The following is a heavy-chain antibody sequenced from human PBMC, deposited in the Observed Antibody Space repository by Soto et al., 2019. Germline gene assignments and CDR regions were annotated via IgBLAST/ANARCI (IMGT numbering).Heavy chain of an antibody. J-gene: IGHJ4*02. Sequence: ETLSLTCAVYGGSFSGYYWSWIRQPPGKGLEWIGEINHSGSTNYNPSLKSRVTISVGTSKNQFSLKLSSVTAADTAVYYCARGRSRKQWPLGYWGQGTLVTVSS. CDR2: INHSGST. CDR1: GGSFSGYY. V-gene: IGHV4-34*01. CDR3: ARGRSRKQWPLGY. D-gene: IGHD6-19*01.